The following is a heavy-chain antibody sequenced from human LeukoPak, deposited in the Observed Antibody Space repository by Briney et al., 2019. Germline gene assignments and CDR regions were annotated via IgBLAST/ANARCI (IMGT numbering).Heavy chain of an antibody. CDR3: AKDYYDSSGYPYFDY. V-gene: IGHV3-30*02. D-gene: IGHD3-22*01. Sequence: GGSLRLSCAASGFTFSSDGMHWVRQAPGKGLEWVAFIRHDGSNKYYADSVKGRFTISRDNSKNTLYLQMNSLRAEDTAVYYCAKDYYDSSGYPYFDYWGQGTLVTVSS. CDR2: IRHDGSNK. CDR1: GFTFSSDG. J-gene: IGHJ4*02.